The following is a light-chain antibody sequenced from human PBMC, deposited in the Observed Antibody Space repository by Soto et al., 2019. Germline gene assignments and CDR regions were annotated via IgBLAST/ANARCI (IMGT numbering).Light chain of an antibody. CDR2: KAS. V-gene: IGKV1-5*03. J-gene: IGKJ1*01. Sequence: DIQMTQSPSTLSASVGDRVTITCRASQSLYDWLAWYQQKPGKATKLLIYKASNLDSGVPSRFSGTGFGTEFTLTISSLQPDDFASYYCQQYNTYSWTFGQGTKVEIK. CDR3: QQYNTYSWT. CDR1: QSLYDW.